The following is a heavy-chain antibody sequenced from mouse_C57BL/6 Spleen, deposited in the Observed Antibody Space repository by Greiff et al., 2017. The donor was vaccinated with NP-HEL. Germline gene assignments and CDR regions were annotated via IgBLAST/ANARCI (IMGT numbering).Heavy chain of an antibody. CDR1: GYTFTSYW. Sequence: VQLQQPGAELVKPGASVKLSCQASGYTFTSYWMHWVKQRPGQGLEWIGMIHPNSGSTNYNEKFKSKATLTVDKSSSTAYMQLSSLTSEDSAVYYCARDYYGSSYYFDYWGQGTTLTVSS. V-gene: IGHV1-64*01. D-gene: IGHD1-1*01. CDR2: IHPNSGST. J-gene: IGHJ2*01. CDR3: ARDYYGSSYYFDY.